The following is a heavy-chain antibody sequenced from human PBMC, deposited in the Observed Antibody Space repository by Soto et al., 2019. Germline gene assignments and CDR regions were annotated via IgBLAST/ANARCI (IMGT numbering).Heavy chain of an antibody. CDR2: IIPIFGTA. V-gene: IGHV1-69*01. D-gene: IGHD2-15*01. CDR1: GGTFSSYA. J-gene: IGHJ5*02. Sequence: QVQLVQSGAEVKKPGSSVKVSCKASGGTFSSYAISWVRQAPGQGLEWMGGIIPIFGTANYAQKFQGRVTIPEDESTNTADMELSSWRSGDAAGYYCATQAEVVDLRSGFAPGGQGPLVTVSS. CDR3: ATQAEVVDLRSGFAP.